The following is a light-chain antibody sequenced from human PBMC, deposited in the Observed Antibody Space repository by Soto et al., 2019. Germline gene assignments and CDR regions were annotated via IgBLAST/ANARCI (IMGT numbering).Light chain of an antibody. V-gene: IGKV1-5*01. CDR1: PTLSTS. J-gene: IGKJ1*01. Sequence: DIQVTQSPPTLSASVGDRPPITCRASPTLSTSMAWYQQKPGKAPKLLVYDASTLQSGVASRFSGSGSGTEFTLIISGLQPDDSATYYCQQYTNTNNPWMFGQGTKVDIK. CDR3: QQYTNTNNPWM. CDR2: DAS.